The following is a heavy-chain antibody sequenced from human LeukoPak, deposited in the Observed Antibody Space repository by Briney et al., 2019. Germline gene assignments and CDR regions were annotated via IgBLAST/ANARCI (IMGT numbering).Heavy chain of an antibody. CDR2: ITGSGGST. D-gene: IGHD1-26*01. V-gene: IGHV3-23*01. CDR3: ASRPASETYFAVFDY. J-gene: IGHJ4*02. Sequence: GGSLRLSCVASGLTFSSHAMTWVRQTPGKGLEWVLGITGSGGSTYHAESVKGRFTISRDNSKSTLYLQMNNLRAEDTAVYYCASRPASETYFAVFDYWGQGTLVTVSS. CDR1: GLTFSSHA.